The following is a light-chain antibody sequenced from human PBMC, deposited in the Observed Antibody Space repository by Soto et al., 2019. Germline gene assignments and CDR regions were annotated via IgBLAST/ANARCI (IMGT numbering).Light chain of an antibody. Sequence: QSVLTQPRSGSGSPGQSVTISCTGTSRDVGGYSYVSWLQQHPGKAPKLMIYDVSKRPSGVPDRFSGSKSGNTASLTISGLQAEDVADYYCCSFAGSYTLYVFGNGTKVTVL. CDR2: DVS. CDR1: SRDVGGYSY. CDR3: CSFAGSYTLYV. J-gene: IGLJ1*01. V-gene: IGLV2-11*01.